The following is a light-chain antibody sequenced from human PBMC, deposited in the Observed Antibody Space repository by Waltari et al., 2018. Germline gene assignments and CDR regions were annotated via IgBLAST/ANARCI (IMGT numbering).Light chain of an antibody. CDR2: DVA. CDR3: SSYTCVNTR. CDR1: TRDVEGFNF. V-gene: IGLV2-14*03. Sequence: QSALTQPASMSGSPGQSLPISCTGSTRDVEGFNFVYWYQQYPVQAPKLIIYDVANRPSGVFHRFSGSRSDNTASLTISGLQAEDEADYYCSSYTCVNTRFGGGTKLTV. J-gene: IGLJ2*01.